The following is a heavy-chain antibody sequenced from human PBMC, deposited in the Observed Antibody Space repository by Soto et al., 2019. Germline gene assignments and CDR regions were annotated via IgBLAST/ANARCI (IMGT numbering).Heavy chain of an antibody. CDR1: GYAFSFG. CDR2: ISASDGST. CDR3: ATYYFGSGSYYRFDN. D-gene: IGHD3-10*01. Sequence: QLVQSGGEVKKPGASVRVSCKASGYAFSFGFSWVRQAPGQGLEWMGWISASDGSTNSAPKFRGRLSMTTDTSTNTAYLDLLSLTSDDTAVFFCATYYFGSGSYYRFDNWGQGALVTVSS. J-gene: IGHJ4*02. V-gene: IGHV1-18*01.